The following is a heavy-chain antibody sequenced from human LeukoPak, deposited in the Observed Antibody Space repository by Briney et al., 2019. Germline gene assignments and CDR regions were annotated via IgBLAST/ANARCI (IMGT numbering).Heavy chain of an antibody. J-gene: IGHJ6*02. V-gene: IGHV3-23*01. CDR3: AKDKPHIAAGGIAHYGLDV. Sequence: GGSLRLSCEASGFSFSRTAMSWVRQAPGKGLEWVSGISGNDDSTYYADSVKGRFAISRDNSKNTLYLQMNSLRVEDTAIYYCAKDKPHIAAGGIAHYGLDVWGQGTTVTASS. CDR2: ISGNDDST. D-gene: IGHD6-13*01. CDR1: GFSFSRTA.